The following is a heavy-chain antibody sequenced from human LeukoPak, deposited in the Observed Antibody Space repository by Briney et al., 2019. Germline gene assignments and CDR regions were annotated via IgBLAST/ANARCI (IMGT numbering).Heavy chain of an antibody. CDR3: ARGGRVAGTRVDY. CDR1: GFTFSSYG. CDR2: ISYDGSNK. J-gene: IGHJ4*02. Sequence: PGRSLRLSCAASGFTFSSYGMHWVRQAPGKGLEWVAVISYDGSNKYYADSVKGRFTISRDNSKNTLYLQMNSLRAEDTAVYYCARGGRVAGTRVDYWGQGTLVTVSS. D-gene: IGHD6-19*01. V-gene: IGHV3-30*03.